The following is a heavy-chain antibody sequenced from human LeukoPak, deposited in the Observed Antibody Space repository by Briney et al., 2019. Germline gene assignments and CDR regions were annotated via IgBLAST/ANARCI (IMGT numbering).Heavy chain of an antibody. J-gene: IGHJ6*02. D-gene: IGHD3-10*01. CDR1: GYTFTNYG. Sequence: GASVKVSCKASGYTFTNYGISWVRQAPGQGLEWMGWISGFNGNTNYGQKVQGRVTITTDTSTITAYMELRSLRSDDTAVYYCARMVRGVPYYYGMDVWGQGTTVTVSS. CDR3: ARMVRGVPYYYGMDV. V-gene: IGHV1-18*01. CDR2: ISGFNGNT.